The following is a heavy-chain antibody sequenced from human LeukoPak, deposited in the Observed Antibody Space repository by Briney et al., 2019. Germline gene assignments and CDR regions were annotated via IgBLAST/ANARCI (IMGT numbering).Heavy chain of an antibody. D-gene: IGHD6-13*01. J-gene: IGHJ4*02. CDR2: IFYTGST. V-gene: IGHV4-59*08. CDR3: ARQNPAVGGQGLDY. CDR1: GGFISGHY. Sequence: SETLSLTCTVSGGFISGHYRSWIRQPPGKGLEWIGYIFYTGSTDYNPSLRSRITMSVDTSKNQFSLRLTSVTAADTAVYYCARQNPAVGGQGLDYWGQGILVTVFS.